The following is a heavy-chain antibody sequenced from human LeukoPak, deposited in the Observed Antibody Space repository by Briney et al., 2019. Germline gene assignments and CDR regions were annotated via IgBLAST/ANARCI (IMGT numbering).Heavy chain of an antibody. V-gene: IGHV3-23*01. Sequence: PGGSLRLSCAASGFTFSNYAMSWVRQAPGKGLEWVSVISGSGGDTYYADSVKGRLTISRDNSKNTLFLQMNSLRAEDTAVYYCAKDLYDSSGSRYDYWGQGTLVTVSS. J-gene: IGHJ4*02. CDR3: AKDLYDSSGSRYDY. D-gene: IGHD3-22*01. CDR2: ISGSGGDT. CDR1: GFTFSNYA.